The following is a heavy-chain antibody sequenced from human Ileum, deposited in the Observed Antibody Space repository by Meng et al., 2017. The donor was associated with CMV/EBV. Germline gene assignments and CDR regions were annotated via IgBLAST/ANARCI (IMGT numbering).Heavy chain of an antibody. Sequence: LLTSGRDMTKPGAAVRVSCKASGDSVTGNYLHWVRQAPGQGFECMGLINPIIGSTKYAQNFQGRVIMTRDTSTKTVYVELRTLRFEDTAIYYCATEVVRSGWVSGYGMDVWGQGTTVTVSS. CDR1: GDSVTGNY. V-gene: IGHV1-46*01. CDR2: INPIIGST. D-gene: IGHD6-19*01. CDR3: ATEVVRSGWVSGYGMDV. J-gene: IGHJ6*02.